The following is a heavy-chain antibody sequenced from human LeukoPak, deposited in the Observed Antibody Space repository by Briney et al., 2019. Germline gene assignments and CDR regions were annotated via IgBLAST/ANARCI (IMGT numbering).Heavy chain of an antibody. J-gene: IGHJ4*02. Sequence: ASVKVSCKASGYTFTSYGISWVRQAPGQGLEWMGWISAYNGNTNYAQKLQGRVTMTTDTSTSTAYMELRSPRSDDTAVYYCARASNDYGDYYFDYWGQGTLVTVSS. CDR1: GYTFTSYG. CDR3: ARASNDYGDYYFDY. CDR2: ISAYNGNT. V-gene: IGHV1-18*01. D-gene: IGHD4-17*01.